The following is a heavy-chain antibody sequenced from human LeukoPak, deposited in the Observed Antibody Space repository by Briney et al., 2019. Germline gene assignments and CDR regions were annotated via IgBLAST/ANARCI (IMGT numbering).Heavy chain of an antibody. CDR2: ISYDGSNK. V-gene: IGHV3-30*18. J-gene: IGHJ4*02. D-gene: IGHD3-10*01. Sequence: GGSLRLSCAASGFTFRSYGMHWVRQAPGKGLEWVAFISYDGSNKYYVDSVKGRCTISRDSSKNTLYLQMNSLRAEDTAVYYCAKVVLGGSGSYPLDYWGQGTLVTVSS. CDR1: GFTFRSYG. CDR3: AKVVLGGSGSYPLDY.